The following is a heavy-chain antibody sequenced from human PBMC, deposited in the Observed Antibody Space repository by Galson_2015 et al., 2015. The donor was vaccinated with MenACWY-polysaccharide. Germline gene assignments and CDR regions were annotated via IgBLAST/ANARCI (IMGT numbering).Heavy chain of an antibody. CDR2: IYTGGTT. J-gene: IGHJ4*02. CDR3: ARGYFDY. CDR1: GFPVTNYY. V-gene: IGHV3-53*01. Sequence: ALRLSCAASGFPVTNYYMSWVRQAPGKGLEWVSVIYTGGTTYYADSVQGRFTISRDNSKNMLYLQMNSLRAEDTALYYCARGYFDYWGQGILVTVSS.